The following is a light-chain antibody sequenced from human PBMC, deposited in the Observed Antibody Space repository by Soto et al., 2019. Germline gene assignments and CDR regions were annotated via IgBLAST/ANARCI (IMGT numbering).Light chain of an antibody. CDR1: QGISTL. V-gene: IGKV1D-13*01. J-gene: IGKJ4*01. CDR2: DAA. Sequence: AIQLTQSPSSLSASVGDRVTITCRASQGISTLFAWYQQKPGKAPKLLIYDAATLESGVPSRFSGSGSGTDFALTISSLQPDDFETYYCQQFFDDPLTFGGGTKVDI. CDR3: QQFFDDPLT.